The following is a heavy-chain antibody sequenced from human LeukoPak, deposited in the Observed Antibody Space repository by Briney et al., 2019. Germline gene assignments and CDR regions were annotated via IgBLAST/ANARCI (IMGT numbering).Heavy chain of an antibody. CDR1: GGSNSSSSYY. V-gene: IGHV4-39*01. CDR2: IYYSGST. Sequence: SETLSLTCTVSGGSNSSSSYYWGWIRQPPGKGLEWIGSIYYSGSTYYNPSLKSRVTISVDTSKNQFSLKLSSVTAADTAVYYCARQTYSSSWWTDFDYWGQGTLVTVSS. J-gene: IGHJ4*02. D-gene: IGHD6-13*01. CDR3: ARQTYSSSWWTDFDY.